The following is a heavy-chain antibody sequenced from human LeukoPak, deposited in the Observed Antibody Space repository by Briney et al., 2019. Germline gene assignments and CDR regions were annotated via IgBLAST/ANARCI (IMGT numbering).Heavy chain of an antibody. CDR3: AKDRVIVPGATSFDY. J-gene: IGHJ4*02. D-gene: IGHD2-2*01. CDR1: GFSFSSYS. V-gene: IGHV3-48*01. Sequence: GGSLRLSCAAPGFSFSSYSMNWVRQAPGKGLEWISYITSTSSTTYYADSVKGRFTISRDNAKNSLYLQMNSLRTEDTAVYYCAKDRVIVPGATSFDYWGQGTLVTVSS. CDR2: ITSTSSTT.